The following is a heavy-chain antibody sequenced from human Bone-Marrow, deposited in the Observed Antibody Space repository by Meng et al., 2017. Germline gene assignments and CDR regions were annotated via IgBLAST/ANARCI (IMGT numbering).Heavy chain of an antibody. Sequence: QLQLVRSGAEVRKPGASVTVSCKASGYTFTGYYIHWVRQAPGQGLEWMGWLNPNGGGTYYAQQFQGRVTMTRDTSINTAYLELSRLTSADTAVYYCAREGGPDKWFDPWGQGTLVTVSS. J-gene: IGHJ5*02. CDR1: GYTFTGYY. CDR2: LNPNGGGT. D-gene: IGHD2-15*01. CDR3: AREGGPDKWFDP. V-gene: IGHV1-2*02.